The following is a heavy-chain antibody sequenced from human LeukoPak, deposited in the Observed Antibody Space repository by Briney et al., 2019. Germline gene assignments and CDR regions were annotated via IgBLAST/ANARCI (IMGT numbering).Heavy chain of an antibody. D-gene: IGHD6-13*01. CDR1: GFTFSSYS. CDR3: ARDRGGIAAADFDY. J-gene: IGHJ4*02. V-gene: IGHV3-21*01. CDR2: ISSSSSYI. Sequence: TGGSLRLSCAASGFTFSSYSMNWVRQAPGKGLEWVSSISSSSSYIYYADSVKGRFTISRDNAKNSLYLQMNSLRAEDTAVYYCARDRGGIAAADFDYWGQGTLVTVSS.